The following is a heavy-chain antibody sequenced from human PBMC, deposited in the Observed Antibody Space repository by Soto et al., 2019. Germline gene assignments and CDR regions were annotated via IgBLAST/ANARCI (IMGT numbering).Heavy chain of an antibody. Sequence: QVQLVQSGAEVKKPGSSVKVSCKASGGTFSSYAISWVRQAPGQGLEWMGGIIPIFGTANYAQKFQGRVTITADESTSTAYMELSSLRSEDTAVYYCAREAGYYYDSGGYYQEYYFDYWGQGTLVTVSS. J-gene: IGHJ4*02. CDR2: IIPIFGTA. CDR1: GGTFSSYA. V-gene: IGHV1-69*01. CDR3: AREAGYYYDSGGYYQEYYFDY. D-gene: IGHD3-22*01.